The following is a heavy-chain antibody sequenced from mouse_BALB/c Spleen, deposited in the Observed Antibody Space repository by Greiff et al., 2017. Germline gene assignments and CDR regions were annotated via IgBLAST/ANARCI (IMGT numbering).Heavy chain of an antibody. CDR3: ARSPPETGAMDY. CDR1: GYSFTSYW. J-gene: IGHJ4*01. Sequence: VQLQQPGAELVRPGASVKLSCKASGYSFTSYWMNWVKQRPGQGLEWIGMIHPSDSETRLNQKFKDKATLTVDKSSSTAFMHLNSLTSEDSAVYYCARSPPETGAMDYWGQGTSVTVSS. V-gene: IGHV1-61*01. CDR2: IHPSDSET.